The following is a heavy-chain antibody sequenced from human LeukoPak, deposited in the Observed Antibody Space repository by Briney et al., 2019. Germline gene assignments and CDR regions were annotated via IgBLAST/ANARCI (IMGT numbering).Heavy chain of an antibody. CDR2: INPNSGGT. CDR1: GYTFTGYY. J-gene: IGHJ4*02. CDR3: ARDSGSGSYQTAIDY. V-gene: IGHV1-2*02. D-gene: IGHD3-10*01. Sequence: ASVNVSCKASGYTFTGYYMHWVRQAPGQGLEWMGWINPNSGGTNYAQKFQGRVTMTRDTSISTAYMELSRLRSDDTAVYYCARDSGSGSYQTAIDYWGQGTLVTVSS.